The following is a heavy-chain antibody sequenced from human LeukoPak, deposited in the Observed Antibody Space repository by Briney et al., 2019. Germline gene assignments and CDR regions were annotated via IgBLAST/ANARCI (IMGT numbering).Heavy chain of an antibody. V-gene: IGHV1-2*02. CDR1: GYTFTGYY. CDR2: INPNSGGT. Sequence: GASVTVSCKASGYTFTGYYMHWLRQAPGQGLEWMGWINPNSGGTNYAQKFQGRVTMTRDTSISTAYMELSRLRSDDTAVYYCAKPTGTTAFEAFDIWGQGTMVTVSS. J-gene: IGHJ3*02. CDR3: AKPTGTTAFEAFDI. D-gene: IGHD1-1*01.